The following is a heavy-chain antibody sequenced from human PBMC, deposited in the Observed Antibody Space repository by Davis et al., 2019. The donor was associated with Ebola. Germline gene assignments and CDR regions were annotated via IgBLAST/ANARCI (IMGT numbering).Heavy chain of an antibody. Sequence: GGSLRLSCAASGFTFSSYAMHWVRQAPGKGLEWVAVISYDGSNKYYADSVKGRFTISRDNSKNTLYLQMNSLRAEDTAMYYCARDQYGIGYFDYWGQGTLVTVSS. J-gene: IGHJ4*02. CDR3: ARDQYGIGYFDY. V-gene: IGHV3-30-3*01. CDR2: ISYDGSNK. CDR1: GFTFSSYA. D-gene: IGHD1-14*01.